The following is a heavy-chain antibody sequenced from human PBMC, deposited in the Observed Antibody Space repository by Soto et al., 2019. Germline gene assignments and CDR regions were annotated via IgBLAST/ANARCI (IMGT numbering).Heavy chain of an antibody. V-gene: IGHV6-1*01. Sequence: SQTLSLTCAISGDSVSSTSAALSLIRQSPSRGLEWLGRTYYRSKWYSDYAVSVKSRITINPDTSKNQFSLRLNSVTPEDTAVYYCARGSYYSGWVWGQGTLVTVSS. J-gene: IGHJ4*02. CDR3: ARGSYYSGWV. D-gene: IGHD6-19*01. CDR1: GDSVSSTSAA. CDR2: TYYRSKWYS.